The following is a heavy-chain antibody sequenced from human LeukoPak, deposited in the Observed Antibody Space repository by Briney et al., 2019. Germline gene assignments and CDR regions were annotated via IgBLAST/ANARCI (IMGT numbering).Heavy chain of an antibody. D-gene: IGHD2-15*01. J-gene: IGHJ5*02. Sequence: ASVKVSCKASDYTFTSYGISWVRQAPGQGLEWMGWISAYNGNTNYAQKLQGRVTMTTDTSTSTAYMELRSLRSDDTAVYYCARVDIVVVVAANWFDPWGQGTLVTVSS. CDR3: ARVDIVVVVAANWFDP. V-gene: IGHV1-18*01. CDR1: DYTFTSYG. CDR2: ISAYNGNT.